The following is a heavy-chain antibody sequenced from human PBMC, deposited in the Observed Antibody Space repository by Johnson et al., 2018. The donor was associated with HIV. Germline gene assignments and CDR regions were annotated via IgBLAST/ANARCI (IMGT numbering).Heavy chain of an antibody. J-gene: IGHJ3*02. CDR2: IGATGDR. V-gene: IGHV3-13*01. CDR3: ARSNIYGSSSGWGNDGFDI. Sequence: VQLVESGGGVVQPGRSLRLSCAAYGFTFSSYYMHWVRQATGKALEWVSAIGATGDRYYKDSVKGRFTISQEIAKNSLYLQMNSLRAGDTAVYYCARSNIYGSSSGWGNDGFDIWGQWTVVTVSS. D-gene: IGHD6-6*01. CDR1: GFTFSSYY.